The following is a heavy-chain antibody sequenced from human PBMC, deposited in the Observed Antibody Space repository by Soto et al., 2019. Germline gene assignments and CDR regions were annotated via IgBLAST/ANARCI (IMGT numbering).Heavy chain of an antibody. V-gene: IGHV4-39*01. CDR1: CFSISSIIYC. D-gene: IGHD3-22*01. J-gene: IGHJ4*02. CDR3: ARVYDSSGYYQSWLEQ. CDR2: IYYSGST. Sequence: DTLSLTCTFSCFSISSIIYCWCCIRHPPWNGLEWIGSIYYSGSTYYNLSLKSRVTISVDTSKNQFSLKLSSVTAADTAVYYCARVYDSSGYYQSWLEQWGKANLVNVSS.